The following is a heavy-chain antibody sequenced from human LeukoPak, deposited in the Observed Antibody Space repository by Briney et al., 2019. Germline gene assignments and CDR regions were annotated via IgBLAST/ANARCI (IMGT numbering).Heavy chain of an antibody. CDR1: GYTFTSYG. J-gene: IGHJ5*02. CDR2: ISAYNGNT. D-gene: IGHD2-2*01. Sequence: ASVKVSCKASGYTFTSYGISWVRQAPGQGLEWMGWISAYNGNTNYAQKLQGRVTMTTDTSTSTAYMELRSLRSDDTAVYYFARDSRYCSSTSCAEGWFDPWGQGTLVTVSS. CDR3: ARDSRYCSSTSCAEGWFDP. V-gene: IGHV1-18*01.